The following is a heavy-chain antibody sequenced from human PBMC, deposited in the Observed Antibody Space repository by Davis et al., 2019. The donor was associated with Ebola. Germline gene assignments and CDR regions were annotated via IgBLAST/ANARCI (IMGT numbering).Heavy chain of an antibody. CDR2: IIPIFGTA. CDR3: ATGRSGAAAMWHDAFDI. V-gene: IGHV1-69*13. Sequence: SVKVSCKASGGTFSSYALSWVRQAPGQGLEWMGGIIPIFGTANYAQKFQGRVTITADESTSTAYMELSSLRSEDTAVYYCATGRSGAAAMWHDAFDIWGQGTMVTVSS. J-gene: IGHJ3*02. D-gene: IGHD2-2*01. CDR1: GGTFSSYA.